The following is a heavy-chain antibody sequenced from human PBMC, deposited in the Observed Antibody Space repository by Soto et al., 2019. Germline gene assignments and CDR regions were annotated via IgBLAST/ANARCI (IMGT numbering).Heavy chain of an antibody. CDR3: ARVPLLGYCSGGSCSTYYYYYGMDV. CDR1: GASISSHY. Sequence: SETLSPTCTVSGASISSHYWSWIRQPPGKGLGWMGYIYYSGSTNNNPSLKSRVTISVDTSKNQFSLKLSSVTAADTAVYYCARVPLLGYCSGGSCSTYYYYYGMDVWGQGTTVTVSS. CDR2: IYYSGST. J-gene: IGHJ6*02. D-gene: IGHD2-15*01. V-gene: IGHV4-59*11.